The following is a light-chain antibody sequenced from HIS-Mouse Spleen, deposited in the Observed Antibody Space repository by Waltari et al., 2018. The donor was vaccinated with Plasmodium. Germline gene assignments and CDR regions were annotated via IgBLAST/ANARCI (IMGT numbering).Light chain of an antibody. J-gene: IGKJ3*01. CDR3: QQYNNWSFT. V-gene: IGKV3-15*01. CDR1: QSVSSN. Sequence: EIVMTQSPATLSVSPGERATLSCRASQSVSSNLAWYQQKPGQAPRRLIYGASTRATGIPAGCSGSGSGTEFTLTISSLQSEDFAVYYCQQYNNWSFTFGPGTKVDIK. CDR2: GAS.